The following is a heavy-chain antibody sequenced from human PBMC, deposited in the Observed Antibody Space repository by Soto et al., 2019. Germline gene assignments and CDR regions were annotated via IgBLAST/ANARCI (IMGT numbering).Heavy chain of an antibody. J-gene: IGHJ3*02. D-gene: IGHD4-17*01. CDR1: GGSISSGDYY. Sequence: SETLSLTCTVSGGSISSGDYYWSWIRQPPGKGLEWIGYIYYSGSTYYNPSLKSRVTISVDTSKNQFSLKLSSVTAADTAVYYCARWTTKKAAFDIWGQGTMVTVSS. CDR3: ARWTTKKAAFDI. CDR2: IYYSGST. V-gene: IGHV4-30-4*01.